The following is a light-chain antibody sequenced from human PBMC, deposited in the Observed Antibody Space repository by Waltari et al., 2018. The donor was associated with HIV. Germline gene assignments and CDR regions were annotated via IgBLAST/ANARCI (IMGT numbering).Light chain of an antibody. CDR1: QCIGNN. CDR2: GAS. J-gene: IGKJ1*01. Sequence: DIQMTQSPSSLSASVGDRFTITCRASQCIGNNLNWYQQRAGRAPKLLIDGASSLQNLVPSRFSGSRSGTDFTLTISSLQPEDFATYHCQQSYSAPRTFGQGTKVEIK. CDR3: QQSYSAPRT. V-gene: IGKV1-39*01.